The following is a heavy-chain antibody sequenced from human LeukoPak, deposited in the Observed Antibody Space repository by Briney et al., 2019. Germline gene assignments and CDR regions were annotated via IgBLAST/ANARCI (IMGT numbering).Heavy chain of an antibody. CDR2: IYYSGST. CDR3: ARGSRHTTVTTSFDY. D-gene: IGHD4-17*01. J-gene: IGHJ4*02. CDR1: GGSISSYY. V-gene: IGHV4-59*01. Sequence: SETLSLTCTVSGGSISSYYWSWIRQPPGKGLEWIGYIYYSGSTNYNPSLKSRVTISVDTSKNQFSLKLSSVTAEDTAVYYCARGSRHTTVTTSFDYWGQGTLVTVSS.